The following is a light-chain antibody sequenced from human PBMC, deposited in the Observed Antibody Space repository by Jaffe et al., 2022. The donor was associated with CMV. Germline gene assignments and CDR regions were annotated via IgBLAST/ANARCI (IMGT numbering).Light chain of an antibody. J-gene: IGKJ1*01. V-gene: IGKV1-39*01. CDR2: GAS. CDR3: QQTYSIPWT. CDR1: QSISTH. Sequence: DIQMTQSPSSLSASVGDRVTITCRASQSISTHLNWYQQKPGKAPKLLIYGASILQSGVPSRFSGSGSGTDFTLTINSLQPEDVATYYCQQTYSIPWTFGQGTKVEIK.